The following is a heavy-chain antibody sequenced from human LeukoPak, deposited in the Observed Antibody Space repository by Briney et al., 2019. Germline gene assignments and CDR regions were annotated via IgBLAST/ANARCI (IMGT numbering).Heavy chain of an antibody. CDR1: GFTFSSYS. Sequence: GSLRLSCAASGFTFSSYSMNWVRQAPGKGLEWVSSISSSSSYIYYADSVKGRFTISRDSAKNSLYLQMNSLRAEDTAVYYCARDDTTGTAYFDYWGQGTLVTVSS. J-gene: IGHJ4*02. CDR3: ARDDTTGTAYFDY. D-gene: IGHD1-1*01. CDR2: ISSSSSYI. V-gene: IGHV3-21*01.